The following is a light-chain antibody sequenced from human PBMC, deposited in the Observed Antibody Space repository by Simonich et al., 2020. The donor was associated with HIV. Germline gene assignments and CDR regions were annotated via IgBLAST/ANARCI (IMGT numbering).Light chain of an antibody. J-gene: IGKJ1*01. CDR3: QQYYSTPS. V-gene: IGKV4-1*01. Sequence: DFVMTQSPDSLPVSLGERATINCKSSQSILYSSNNKNYIAWYQQKPGQPPKLLIYWASTRESGVPDRFSGSGSGTDFTLTISSLQAEDVAIYYCQQYYSTPSFGQGTKVEIE. CDR2: WAS. CDR1: QSILYSSNNKNY.